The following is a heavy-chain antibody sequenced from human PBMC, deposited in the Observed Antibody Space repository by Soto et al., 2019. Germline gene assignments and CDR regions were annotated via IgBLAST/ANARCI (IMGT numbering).Heavy chain of an antibody. CDR1: GFTFSDYY. D-gene: IGHD6-13*01. J-gene: IGHJ4*02. Sequence: GGSLRLSCAASGFTFSDYYMSWIRQAPGKGLEWVSYISSSGSTIYYADSVKGRFTISRDNAKNSLYLQMNSLRAEDTAVYYCARPGAWYSSSVGYSYFDYWGQGTLVTVSS. V-gene: IGHV3-11*01. CDR3: ARPGAWYSSSVGYSYFDY. CDR2: ISSSGSTI.